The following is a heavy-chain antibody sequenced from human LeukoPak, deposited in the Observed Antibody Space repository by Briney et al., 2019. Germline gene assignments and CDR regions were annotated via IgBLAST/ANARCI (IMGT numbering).Heavy chain of an antibody. CDR1: GGSISSGGHS. CDR3: ARQLSGYKLPNWFDP. J-gene: IGHJ5*02. V-gene: IGHV4-30-2*01. D-gene: IGHD1-14*01. CDR2: IYHSGSGST. Sequence: SETLSLTCTVSGGSISSGGHSWSWIRQPPGKGLEWIGYIYHSGSGSTYYNPSLKSRVTISIDKSKNQFSLKLNSVTAADTAVYYCARQLSGYKLPNWFDPWGQGTLVTVSS.